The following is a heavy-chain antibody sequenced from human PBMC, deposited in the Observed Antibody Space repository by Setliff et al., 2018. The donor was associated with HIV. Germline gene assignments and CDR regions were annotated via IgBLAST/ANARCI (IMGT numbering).Heavy chain of an antibody. CDR3: AKLLPAADMAREIDS. J-gene: IGHJ4*02. D-gene: IGHD2-2*01. CDR1: GFSIGRTSYY. CDR2: FYYSGSS. V-gene: IGHV4-39*01. Sequence: PSETLSLTCSVSGFSIGRTSYYWGWIRQPPGKGLEWIGNFYYSGSSHYNPSLKSRVTISVDTSKNQFSLKLISVSAADTAVYYCAKLLPAADMAREIDSWGQGTLVTVSS.